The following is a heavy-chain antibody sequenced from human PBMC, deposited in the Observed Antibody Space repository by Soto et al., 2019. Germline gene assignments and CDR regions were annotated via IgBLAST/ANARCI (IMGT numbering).Heavy chain of an antibody. CDR1: GGSISSSSYY. CDR3: ARQPRGIAVPGGAFDI. CDR2: IYFSGST. J-gene: IGHJ3*02. V-gene: IGHV4-39*01. D-gene: IGHD6-13*01. Sequence: QLQLQESGPGLVKPSETLSLTCTVSGGSISSSSYYWGWIRQPPGKGLEWIGSIYFSGSTYYNPSIKSRVTISVDTSKNQFSLKLSSVTAADTALYYCARQPRGIAVPGGAFDIWGQGTMGTVSS.